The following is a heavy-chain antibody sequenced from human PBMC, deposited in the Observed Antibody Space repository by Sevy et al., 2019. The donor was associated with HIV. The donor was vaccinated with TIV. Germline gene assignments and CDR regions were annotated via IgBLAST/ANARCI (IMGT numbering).Heavy chain of an antibody. CDR2: LNPNSGDT. D-gene: IGHD2-2*01. V-gene: IGHV1-2*06. J-gene: IGHJ3*02. CDR1: GYTFIDYY. Sequence: ASVKVSCKASGYTFIDYYLIWVRQAPGQGLEWMGRLNPNSGDTNYAQKFQGRVTMTRDASINSAYLELSRLTSDDTAVYYCARELGFAMANAFDIWGQGTMVTVSS. CDR3: ARELGFAMANAFDI.